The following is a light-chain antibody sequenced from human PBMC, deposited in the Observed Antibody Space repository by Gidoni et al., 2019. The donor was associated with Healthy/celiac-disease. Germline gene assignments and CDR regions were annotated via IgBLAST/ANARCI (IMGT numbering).Light chain of an antibody. Sequence: QSALTQPPSASGSPGQSVTISCTGTSSDVGCYNYVSWYQQHPGKAPNIMIYEVSKRPSGVPDRFSGSKSGNTASLTVSGLQAEDEADYYCSSYAGSNNFVVFGGGTKLTVL. CDR1: SSDVGCYNY. J-gene: IGLJ2*01. V-gene: IGLV2-8*01. CDR3: SSYAGSNNFVV. CDR2: EVS.